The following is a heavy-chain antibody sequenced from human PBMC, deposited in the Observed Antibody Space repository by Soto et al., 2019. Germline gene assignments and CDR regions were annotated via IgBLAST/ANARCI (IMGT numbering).Heavy chain of an antibody. J-gene: IGHJ6*02. Sequence: ASVKVSCKASGYIFVDDGIAWVRQAPGQGLEWMGWISPYTGNTHSATKVQGRLTMTTDTSTSTAYMDLGSLTSDDTAVYYCVMVDNYVTPTPQDVWGQGTTVTV. CDR3: VMVDNYVTPTPQDV. CDR1: GYIFVDDG. D-gene: IGHD3-16*01. CDR2: ISPYTGNT. V-gene: IGHV1-18*01.